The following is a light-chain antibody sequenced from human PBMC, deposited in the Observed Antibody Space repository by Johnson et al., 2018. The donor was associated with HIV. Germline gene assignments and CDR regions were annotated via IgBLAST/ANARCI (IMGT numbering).Light chain of an antibody. CDR3: GTWDSSLRVGV. V-gene: IGLV1-51*01. CDR1: SSNIGNNY. J-gene: IGLJ1*01. Sequence: QSVLTQPPSVSAAPVQKVTISCSGSSSNIGNNYVSWYQQLPGTAPKLLIYDNNKRPSGIPDRFSGSKSGTSATLGITGLQTGDEADYYCGTWDSSLRVGVFGTGTKVTVL. CDR2: DNN.